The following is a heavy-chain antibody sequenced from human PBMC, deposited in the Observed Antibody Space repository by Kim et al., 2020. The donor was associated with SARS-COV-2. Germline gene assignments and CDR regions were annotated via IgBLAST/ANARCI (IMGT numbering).Heavy chain of an antibody. V-gene: IGHV1-46*01. CDR3: TREGDYKVTRMDV. J-gene: IGHJ6*02. D-gene: IGHD4-17*01. Sequence: SYAQKFHGRVTMTRDTSTSTVYMELSSLRSEDTAVYYCTREGDYKVTRMDVWGQGTTVTVSS.